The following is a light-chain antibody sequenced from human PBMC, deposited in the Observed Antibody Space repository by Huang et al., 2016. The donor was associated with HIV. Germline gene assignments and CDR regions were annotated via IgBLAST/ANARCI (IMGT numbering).Light chain of an antibody. CDR2: DAS. J-gene: IGKJ4*01. CDR3: QQRSSWPRVT. V-gene: IGKV3-11*01. Sequence: EIVLTQSPATLSLSPGERATLSCRASQSVSRFLAWYQQKAGQGPRLLIYDASNRAIDIPARFSGSGSGTEFTLTISSLEPEDFAVYYCQQRSSWPRVTFGGGTKVELK. CDR1: QSVSRF.